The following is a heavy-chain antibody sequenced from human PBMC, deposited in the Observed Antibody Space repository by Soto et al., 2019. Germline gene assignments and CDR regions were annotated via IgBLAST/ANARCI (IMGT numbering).Heavy chain of an antibody. CDR2: ISGTSVYI. V-gene: IGHV3-21*01. Sequence: WGSLRLSCVASGFTFINYNISWCRQSPLKGLEWVSHISGTSVYIHYADSVKGRFTISRDNAKNSVYLQMDSLRVEDTAVYYCAREGALKPFSSWGQGALVTVSS. J-gene: IGHJ5*02. CDR1: GFTFINYN. CDR3: AREGALKPFSS.